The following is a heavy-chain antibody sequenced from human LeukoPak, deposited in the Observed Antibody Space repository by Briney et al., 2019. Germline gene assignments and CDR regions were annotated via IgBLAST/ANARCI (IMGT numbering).Heavy chain of an antibody. CDR3: VSISIDYGDSGDFDY. Sequence: PSQTLSLTCTVSGGSISSGGYYWSWIRQHPGKGLEWIGYIYYSGSTYYNPSLKSRVTISVDTSKNQFSLKLSSVTAADTAVYYCVSISIDYGDSGDFDYWGQGTLVTVSS. J-gene: IGHJ4*02. CDR2: IYYSGST. D-gene: IGHD4-17*01. V-gene: IGHV4-31*03. CDR1: GGSISSGGYY.